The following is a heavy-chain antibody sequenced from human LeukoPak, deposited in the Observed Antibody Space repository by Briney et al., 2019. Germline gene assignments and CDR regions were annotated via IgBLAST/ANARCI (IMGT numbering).Heavy chain of an antibody. V-gene: IGHV3-7*03. D-gene: IGHD1-26*01. Sequence: GGSLRLSCAASGFTFSSYWMSWVRQAPGKGLEWVANVKKDESEKNYVDSVKGRFTISRDNAKSSLYLQMNSPRAEDTAVYYCASYRDGDLSFDHWGQGTLVAVSS. J-gene: IGHJ4*02. CDR3: ASYRDGDLSFDH. CDR2: VKKDESEK. CDR1: GFTFSSYW.